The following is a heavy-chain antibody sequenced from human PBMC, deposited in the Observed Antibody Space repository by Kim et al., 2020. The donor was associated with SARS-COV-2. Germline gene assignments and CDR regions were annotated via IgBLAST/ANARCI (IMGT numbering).Heavy chain of an antibody. V-gene: IGHV4-34*01. Sequence: SETLSLTCAVYGGSFSGYYWSWIRQPPGKGLEWIGEINHSGSTNYNPSLKSRVTISVDTSKNQFSLKLSSVTAADTAVYYCARATYYYDSSGYYPVGVWGQGTTVTVSS. J-gene: IGHJ6*02. CDR3: ARATYYYDSSGYYPVGV. CDR1: GGSFSGYY. CDR2: INHSGST. D-gene: IGHD3-22*01.